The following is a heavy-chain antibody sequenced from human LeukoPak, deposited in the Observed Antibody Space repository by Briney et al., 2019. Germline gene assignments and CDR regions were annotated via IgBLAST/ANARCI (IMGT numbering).Heavy chain of an antibody. V-gene: IGHV3-9*01. J-gene: IGHJ4*02. Sequence: GGSLRLSCAASGFTFDDYGMHWVRQAPGKGLEWVSGITWNSGKIGYADSVKGRFTISRDNVRNPLYLQMNSLRAEDTALYYCARDRYSSSWYYFDYWGQGTLVTVSS. CDR1: GFTFDDYG. D-gene: IGHD6-13*01. CDR2: ITWNSGKI. CDR3: ARDRYSSSWYYFDY.